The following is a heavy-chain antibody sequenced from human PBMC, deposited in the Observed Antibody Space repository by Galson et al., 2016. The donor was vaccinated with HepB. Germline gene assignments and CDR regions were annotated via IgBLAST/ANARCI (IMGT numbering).Heavy chain of an antibody. J-gene: IGHJ4*02. Sequence: SVKASCKASGYTFTTFYVHWVRQAPGQGLEWIGRIMPDDGSTIYAQNFKGRVTVTGDTSTSTVYMELSSLTSADTAVYYCARDGHKWDFDYWGQGSLFTVSS. D-gene: IGHD1-26*01. CDR1: GYTFTTFY. CDR3: ARDGHKWDFDY. V-gene: IGHV1-46*01. CDR2: IMPDDGST.